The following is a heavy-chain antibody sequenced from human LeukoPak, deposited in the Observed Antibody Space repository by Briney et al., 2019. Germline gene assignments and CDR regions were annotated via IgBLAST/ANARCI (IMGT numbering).Heavy chain of an antibody. CDR3: ARDDLEVGAFDI. J-gene: IGHJ3*02. Sequence: SETLSLTCTVSGVSISSGGYYWSWVRQHPGKGLEWIGYIYYSGSAYYNPSLKSRVTISVDTSKNQFSLKLSSVTAADTAVYYCARDDLEVGAFDIWGQGTMVTVSS. CDR1: GVSISSGGYY. V-gene: IGHV4-31*03. CDR2: IYYSGSA.